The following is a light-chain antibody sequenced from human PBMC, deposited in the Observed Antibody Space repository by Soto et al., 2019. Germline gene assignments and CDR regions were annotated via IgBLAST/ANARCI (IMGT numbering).Light chain of an antibody. CDR2: DVI. CDR1: RHDVGGYKY. Sequence: QSALTQPRSVSGSPGPSVPISCTGSRHDVGGYKYVSWYQQHPGKAPKLIIYDVIKRPSGVSDRFSGSKSANTASLTISGLQAADEAEYYCCSYAGRYTLVFGGGTKLTVL. V-gene: IGLV2-11*01. CDR3: CSYAGRYTLV. J-gene: IGLJ3*02.